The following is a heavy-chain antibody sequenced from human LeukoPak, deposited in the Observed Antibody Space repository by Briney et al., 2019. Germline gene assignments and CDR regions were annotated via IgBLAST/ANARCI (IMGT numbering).Heavy chain of an antibody. CDR3: ARDQAGDVD. Sequence: GRSPRLSCAASGFTFSSYAMHWVRQAPGKGLEWVAVISYDGSNKYYADSVKGRFTISRDNSKNTLYLQMNSLRAEDTAVYYCARDQAGDVDWGQGTLVTVSS. CDR2: ISYDGSNK. CDR1: GFTFSSYA. V-gene: IGHV3-30-3*01. J-gene: IGHJ4*02. D-gene: IGHD7-27*01.